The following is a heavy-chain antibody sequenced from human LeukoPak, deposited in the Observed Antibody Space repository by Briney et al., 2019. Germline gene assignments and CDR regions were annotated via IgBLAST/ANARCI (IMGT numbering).Heavy chain of an antibody. CDR1: GYWFAIYW. D-gene: IGHD6-6*01. CDR2: IYPGDSDT. CDR3: ASPLLVRNSSAFDV. Sequence: GESLKISCKSSGYWFAIYWIGWVRQMPGKGLEWMGIIYPGDSDTQYSPSFQGQVTISVDKSINTAYLQWSSLKASDTATYYCASPLLVRNSSAFDVWGQGTVVTVSS. J-gene: IGHJ3*01. V-gene: IGHV5-51*01.